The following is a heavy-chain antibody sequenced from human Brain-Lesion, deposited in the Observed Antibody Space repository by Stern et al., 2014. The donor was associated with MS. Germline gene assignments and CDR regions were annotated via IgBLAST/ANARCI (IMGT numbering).Heavy chain of an antibody. CDR2: VNNDGRRT. CDR3: ARGERWFDS. CDR1: GFTFSNYW. D-gene: IGHD3-10*01. J-gene: IGHJ5*01. V-gene: IGHV3-74*02. Sequence: EVQLEESGGGLVQPGGSLRLSCAASGFTFSNYWMHWVRQAPGQGLVWVSRVNNDGRRTSYADPVKGRFTMSRDNAKNTLYLQMNSLRVEDTAIYYCARGERWFDSWGQGTLVTVSS.